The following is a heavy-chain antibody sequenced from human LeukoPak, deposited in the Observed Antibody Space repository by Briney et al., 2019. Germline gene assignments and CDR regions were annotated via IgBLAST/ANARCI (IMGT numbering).Heavy chain of an antibody. Sequence: SVKVSCKASGGTFSSYAISWVRQAPGQGLEWMGRIIPIFGIANYAQKFQGRVTITAGKSTSTAYMELSSLRSEDTAVYYCARVGYCSGGSCYSDWFDPWGQGTLVTVSS. CDR1: GGTFSSYA. J-gene: IGHJ5*02. CDR3: ARVGYCSGGSCYSDWFDP. CDR2: IIPIFGIA. V-gene: IGHV1-69*04. D-gene: IGHD2-15*01.